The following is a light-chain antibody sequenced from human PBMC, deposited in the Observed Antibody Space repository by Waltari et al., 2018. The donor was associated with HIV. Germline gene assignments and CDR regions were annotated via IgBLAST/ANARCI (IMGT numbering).Light chain of an antibody. Sequence: IVMTHSPLSLPVTPGQPASISCKSSQSLLHTTGYDYLDWYLQKPGQSPQLLIYFGSKRASGVPDRFSGSGSGTDFTLKISRVEAEDVGVYYCMQPLHAPFTFGPGTKVDIK. CDR3: MQPLHAPFT. CDR2: FGS. CDR1: QSLLHTTGYDY. J-gene: IGKJ3*01. V-gene: IGKV2-28*01.